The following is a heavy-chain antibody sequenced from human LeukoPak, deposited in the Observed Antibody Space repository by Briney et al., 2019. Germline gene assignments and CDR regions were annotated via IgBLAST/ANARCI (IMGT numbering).Heavy chain of an antibody. Sequence: ASVKVSCKASGYTFTSYGISWVRQAPGQGLEWMGWISAYNGNTNYAQKLQGRVTMTTDTSTSTAYMELRSLRSDDTAVYYCARGGYYDFWSGYYTDYYYYYMDVWGKGTTVTVSS. CDR2: ISAYNGNT. CDR3: ARGGYYDFWSGYYTDYYYYYMDV. J-gene: IGHJ6*03. D-gene: IGHD3-3*01. V-gene: IGHV1-18*01. CDR1: GYTFTSYG.